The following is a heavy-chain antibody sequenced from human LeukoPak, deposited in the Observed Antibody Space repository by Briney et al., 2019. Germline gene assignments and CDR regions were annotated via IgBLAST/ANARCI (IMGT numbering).Heavy chain of an antibody. CDR3: AKDQYGDYVWEGDMDV. CDR2: ISSTGTTI. Sequence: GGSLRLSCAASGFTFSSYEMNWVRQAPGKGLEWVSYISSTGTTIYYADSVKGRFTIARDNSKNTLYLQMNSLRAEDTAVYYCAKDQYGDYVWEGDMDVWGKGTTVIISS. V-gene: IGHV3-48*03. D-gene: IGHD4-17*01. CDR1: GFTFSSYE. J-gene: IGHJ6*03.